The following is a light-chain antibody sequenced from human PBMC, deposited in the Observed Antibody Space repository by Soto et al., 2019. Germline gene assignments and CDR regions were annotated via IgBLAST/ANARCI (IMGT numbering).Light chain of an antibody. CDR3: QQTT. Sequence: DIQMTQSPSTLSGSVGDRLTITCRASQTISSWLAWYKQKPCKAPKLLIYAASSLQSGVPSRFSGSGSGTEFTLNISSLQTDDFATYYCQQTTFGQGTKVDIK. V-gene: IGKV1-5*01. J-gene: IGKJ1*01. CDR2: AAS. CDR1: QTISSW.